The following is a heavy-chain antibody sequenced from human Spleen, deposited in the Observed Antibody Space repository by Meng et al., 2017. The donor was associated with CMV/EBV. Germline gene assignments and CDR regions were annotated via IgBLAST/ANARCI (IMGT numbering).Heavy chain of an antibody. V-gene: IGHV1-8*01. CDR3: AREGVAYCGGDCYQGWFDP. J-gene: IGHJ5*02. CDR1: GYTFTSYD. Sequence: ASVKVSCKASGYTFTSYDINWVRQATGQGLEWMGWMNPNSGNTVYAQKFQGRVTMTRNTSISTAYMELSSLRSEDTAVYYCAREGVAYCGGDCYQGWFDPWGQGTLVTVSS. D-gene: IGHD2-21*01. CDR2: MNPNSGNT.